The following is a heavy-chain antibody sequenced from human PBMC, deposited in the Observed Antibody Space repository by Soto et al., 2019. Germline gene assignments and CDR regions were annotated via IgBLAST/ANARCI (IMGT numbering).Heavy chain of an antibody. CDR2: INWNSGKV. CDR1: GFTFDNYA. CDR3: AKDRDGSAFSGLDV. Sequence: EVQLVESGGTLVQPGRSLRLSCAASGFTFDNYAMHWARQAPGKGLEWVSGINWNSGKVDYADSVKGRFTISRDNAKNSLYLQMNSLGAEDTALYYCAKDRDGSAFSGLDVWGQGTTVTVSS. V-gene: IGHV3-9*01. J-gene: IGHJ6*02. D-gene: IGHD3-10*01.